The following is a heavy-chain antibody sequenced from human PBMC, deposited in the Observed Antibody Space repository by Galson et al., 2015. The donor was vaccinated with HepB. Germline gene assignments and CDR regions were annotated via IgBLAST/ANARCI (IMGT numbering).Heavy chain of an antibody. Sequence: SLRLSCATSEFTVSGDDMNWVRQPPGKGLEWVSIIHSGHVTYYADYVKGRFAISRDTSKNILYLQMNSLRAEDTAIYYCARGRGPLGRHSFDNWGPGTLVTVSS. CDR1: EFTVSGDD. J-gene: IGHJ4*02. V-gene: IGHV3-53*01. D-gene: IGHD3-10*01. CDR3: ARGRGPLGRHSFDN. CDR2: IHSGHVT.